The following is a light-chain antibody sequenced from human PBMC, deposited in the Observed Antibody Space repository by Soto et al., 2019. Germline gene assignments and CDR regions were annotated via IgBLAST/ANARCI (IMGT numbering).Light chain of an antibody. Sequence: QSVLTQPVSVSGSPGQSITISCTGTSSDVGGSNHVSWYQHHPGKVPKVLIYEVNFRPSGVSNRFSGSKSGYTASLTISGLQAEDEADYYCNSQTRSGIRVFGTGTKLTVL. CDR3: NSQTRSGIRV. CDR1: SSDVGGSNH. J-gene: IGLJ1*01. CDR2: EVN. V-gene: IGLV2-14*01.